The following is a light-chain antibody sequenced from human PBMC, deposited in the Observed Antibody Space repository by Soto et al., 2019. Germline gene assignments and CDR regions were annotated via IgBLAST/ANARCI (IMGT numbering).Light chain of an antibody. CDR2: ASS. V-gene: IGLV2-14*01. CDR1: SSDVGGYNY. CDR3: SSYTSGSTLYA. Sequence: QSVLTQPASVSGSPGQSITISCTGTSSDVGGYNYVSWYQHHPGKAPRLMIYASSNRPSGVSHRFSGSRSGNTASLTISGLQAEDEADYYCSSYTSGSTLYAFGTGTKVTVL. J-gene: IGLJ1*01.